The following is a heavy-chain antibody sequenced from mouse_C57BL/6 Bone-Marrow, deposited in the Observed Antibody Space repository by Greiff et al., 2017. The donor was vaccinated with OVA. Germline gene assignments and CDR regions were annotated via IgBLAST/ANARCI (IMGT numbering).Heavy chain of an antibody. CDR2: IYLGNGYT. Sequence: EVQLQQPGAELVRPGSSVKMSCKTSGYTFTSYGINWVKQRPGQGLEWIGYIYLGNGYTEYNEKFKGKATLTSDTSSSTAYMQLSSLTSEDSAIYFCARAYYYGSSPLAYWGQGTLVTVSA. V-gene: IGHV1-58*01. CDR1: GYTFTSYG. D-gene: IGHD1-1*01. CDR3: ARAYYYGSSPLAY. J-gene: IGHJ3*01.